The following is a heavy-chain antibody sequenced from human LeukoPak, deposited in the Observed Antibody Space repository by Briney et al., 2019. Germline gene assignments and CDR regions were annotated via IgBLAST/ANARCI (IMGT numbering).Heavy chain of an antibody. CDR1: GYTFTGYY. CDR3: ARVFVHLPYDSSVYYLHY. J-gene: IGHJ4*02. D-gene: IGHD3-22*01. CDR2: INPDSGGT. Sequence: GASVTVSCKASGYTFTGYYMHWVRQAPGKGLEWMGWINPDSGGTNYAQTFQGRVTITRDTSISTAYMALSRLGSDDTAVYYCARVFVHLPYDSSVYYLHYWGQGTLVTVSS. V-gene: IGHV1-2*02.